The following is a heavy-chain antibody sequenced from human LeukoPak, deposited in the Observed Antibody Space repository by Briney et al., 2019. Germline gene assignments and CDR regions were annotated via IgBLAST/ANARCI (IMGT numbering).Heavy chain of an antibody. CDR1: GYTLTELS. Sequence: ASVKVSCKVSGYTLTELSMHWVRQAPGQGLEWMGWISAYNGNTNYAQKLQGRVTMTTDTSTSTAYMELRSLRSDDTAVYYCARDCLNRGYYDSSGYKDYWGQGTLVTVSS. D-gene: IGHD3-22*01. CDR3: ARDCLNRGYYDSSGYKDY. V-gene: IGHV1-18*01. J-gene: IGHJ4*02. CDR2: ISAYNGNT.